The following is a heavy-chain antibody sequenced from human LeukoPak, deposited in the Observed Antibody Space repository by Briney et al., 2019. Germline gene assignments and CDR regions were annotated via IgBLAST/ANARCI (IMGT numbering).Heavy chain of an antibody. CDR1: GFTFSSYA. Sequence: PGGSLRLSCAASGFTFSSYAMGWVRQAPGKGLEWVSAISGSGGSTYYADSVKGRFTISRDNSKNTLYLQMNSLRAEDTAVYYCAKGGPDCGGDCYLFGDYWGQGTLVTVSS. J-gene: IGHJ4*02. CDR3: AKGGPDCGGDCYLFGDY. CDR2: ISGSGGST. V-gene: IGHV3-23*01. D-gene: IGHD2-21*02.